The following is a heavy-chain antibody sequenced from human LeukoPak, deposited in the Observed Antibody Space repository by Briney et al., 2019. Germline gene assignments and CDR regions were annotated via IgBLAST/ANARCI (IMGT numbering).Heavy chain of an antibody. CDR2: INPNSGGT. D-gene: IGHD6-13*01. V-gene: IGHV1-2*06. J-gene: IGHJ6*03. CDR3: ARAAAGTYYYYYYMDV. Sequence: ASVKVSCKASGYTFTGYYMHCVRQAPGQGLEWMGRINPNSGGTNYAQKFQGRVTMTRDTSISTAYMELSRLRSDDTAVYYCARAAAGTYYYYYYMDVWGKGTTVTVSS. CDR1: GYTFTGYY.